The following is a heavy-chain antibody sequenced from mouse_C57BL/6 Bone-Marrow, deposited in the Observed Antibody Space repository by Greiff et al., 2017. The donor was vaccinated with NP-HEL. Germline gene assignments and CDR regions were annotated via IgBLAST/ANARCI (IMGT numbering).Heavy chain of an antibody. V-gene: IGHV1-64*01. CDR1: GYTFTSYW. J-gene: IGHJ3*01. CDR2: IHPNSGST. Sequence: QVQLQQPGAELVKPGASVKLSCKASGYTFTSYWMHWVKQRPGQGLEWIGMIHPNSGSTNYNEKFKSKATLTVDKSSSTAYMQLSSLTSEDSAVYYGARGGNYDYDSAWFAYWGQGTLVTVSA. D-gene: IGHD2-4*01. CDR3: ARGGNYDYDSAWFAY.